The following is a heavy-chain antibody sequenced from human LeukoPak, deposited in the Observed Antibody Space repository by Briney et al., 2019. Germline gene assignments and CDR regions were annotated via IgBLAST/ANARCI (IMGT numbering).Heavy chain of an antibody. CDR3: ARHIVGPTRGFDF. CDR1: GFTFTSHA. D-gene: IGHD1-26*01. V-gene: IGHV3-23*01. CDR2: ISAGGGST. J-gene: IGHJ4*02. Sequence: PGGSLRLSCAVSGFTFTSHAVSWVRQAPGKGLEWVSAISAGGGSTYYADSVKGRFTISRDNSKNTVYLQMNSLRAGDTAVYYCARHIVGPTRGFDFWGQGTLVTVSS.